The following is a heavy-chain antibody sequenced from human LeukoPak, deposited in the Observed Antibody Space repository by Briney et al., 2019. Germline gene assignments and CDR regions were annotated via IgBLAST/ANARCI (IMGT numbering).Heavy chain of an antibody. Sequence: ASVKVSCKASGTGFPMHWVRQAPGPRLEWMGWINVANGDTGYSREFLGRVTLTRDTSATTVYMELSSLSSEDTAVYYCAGKDYFDAGSYHFDYWGQGTLVTVSS. V-gene: IGHV1-3*01. CDR2: INVANGDT. CDR1: GTGFP. CDR3: AGKDYFDAGSYHFDY. J-gene: IGHJ4*02. D-gene: IGHD3-10*01.